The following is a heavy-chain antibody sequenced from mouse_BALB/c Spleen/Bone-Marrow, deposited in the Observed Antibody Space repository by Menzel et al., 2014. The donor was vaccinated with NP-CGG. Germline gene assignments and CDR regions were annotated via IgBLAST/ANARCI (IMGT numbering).Heavy chain of an antibody. J-gene: IGHJ4*01. D-gene: IGHD2-4*01. CDR3: ARKGAMITHYYAMDY. Sequence: EVKLVESGGGLVQPGGSRKLSCAASGFTFSSFGMHWVRQAPEKGLEWVAYISNGSSTIYYADTVKGRFTISRDNPKNTQFLQMTSLRSEDTAMYYCARKGAMITHYYAMDYWGQGTSVTVSS. V-gene: IGHV5-17*02. CDR2: ISNGSSTI. CDR1: GFTFSSFG.